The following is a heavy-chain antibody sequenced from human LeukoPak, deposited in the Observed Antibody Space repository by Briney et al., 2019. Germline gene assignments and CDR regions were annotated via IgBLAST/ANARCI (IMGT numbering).Heavy chain of an antibody. D-gene: IGHD1-7*01. J-gene: IGHJ4*02. CDR1: GYTFTSYA. Sequence: ASVKVSCKASGYTFTSYAMHWVRQAPGQRLEWMGWINAGNGNTKYSQKFQGRVTITRDTSASTAYMEVSSLRSEDTAVYYCARGCHSWNWNCLDYWGQGTLVTVSS. V-gene: IGHV1-3*01. CDR3: ARGCHSWNWNCLDY. CDR2: INAGNGNT.